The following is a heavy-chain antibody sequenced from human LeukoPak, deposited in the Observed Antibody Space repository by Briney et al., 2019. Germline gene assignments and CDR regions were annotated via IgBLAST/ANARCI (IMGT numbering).Heavy chain of an antibody. CDR1: GFTFNGYT. CDR2: IWYDGSDK. V-gene: IGHV3-33*03. D-gene: IGHD3-3*01. Sequence: PGGSLRLSCVASGFTFNGYTMHWVRQAPGKGLEWVAIIWYDGSDKYYADSVKGRFTISRDNAKNTLFLQMNSLRAEDTAVYYCGRSGDFWSGSGVAYWGQGTLVTVSS. CDR3: GRSGDFWSGSGVAY. J-gene: IGHJ4*02.